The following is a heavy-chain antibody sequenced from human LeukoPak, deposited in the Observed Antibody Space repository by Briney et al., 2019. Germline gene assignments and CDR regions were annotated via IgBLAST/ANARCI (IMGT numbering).Heavy chain of an antibody. D-gene: IGHD6-6*01. CDR1: GGSISSYY. Sequence: SETLSLTCTVSGGSISSYYWSWIRQPPGKGLEWIGYIYYSGSTNYNPSLKSRVTISVDTSKNQFSLKLSSVTAADTAVYYCARGPSIAARPYYYYYMDVWGKGTTVTVSS. J-gene: IGHJ6*03. CDR3: ARGPSIAARPYYYYYMDV. V-gene: IGHV4-59*01. CDR2: IYYSGST.